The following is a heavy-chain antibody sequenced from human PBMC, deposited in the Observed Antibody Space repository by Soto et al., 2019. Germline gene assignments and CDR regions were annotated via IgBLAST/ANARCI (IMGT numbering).Heavy chain of an antibody. D-gene: IGHD2-21*02. CDR3: ARPAGYITDCYYFGS. CDR2: ISPKSGAI. Sequence: ASGKISYKASGYNLLNYYTHWVRQAPGQGLEWMGRISPKSGAINYAQKFQGSVTLTWDTSVNTAYMELSSLRSDDTALYYCARPAGYITDCYYFGSWGQRTLFTISS. V-gene: IGHV1-2*02. CDR1: GYNLLNYY. J-gene: IGHJ4*02.